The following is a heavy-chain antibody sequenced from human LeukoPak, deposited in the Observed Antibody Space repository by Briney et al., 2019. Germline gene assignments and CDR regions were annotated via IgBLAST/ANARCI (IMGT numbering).Heavy chain of an antibody. CDR1: GYTFTSYA. D-gene: IGHD6-13*01. V-gene: IGHV1-3*01. Sequence: ASVKVSCKASGYTFTSYAMHWVRQAPGQGLEWMGWINAGNGNTKYSQKFQGRVTITRDTSASIAYMELSSLRSEDTAVYYCARELMGSSWYQDWGQGTLVTVSS. CDR3: ARELMGSSWYQD. J-gene: IGHJ4*02. CDR2: INAGNGNT.